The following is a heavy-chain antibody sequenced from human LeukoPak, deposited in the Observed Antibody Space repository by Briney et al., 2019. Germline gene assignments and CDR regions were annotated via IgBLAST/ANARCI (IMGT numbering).Heavy chain of an antibody. J-gene: IGHJ4*02. V-gene: IGHV4-34*01. CDR3: ASGRLRSRRTDY. CDR1: GGSFSGYY. Sequence: SETLSLTCAVYGGSFSGYYWSWIRQPPGKGLEGIGEINHSGSTNYDASLKSRVTISGDTAKNQFSLKLSCVTAADTAVYYCASGRLRSRRTDYWGQGTLVTVSS. CDR2: INHSGST. D-gene: IGHD4-17*01.